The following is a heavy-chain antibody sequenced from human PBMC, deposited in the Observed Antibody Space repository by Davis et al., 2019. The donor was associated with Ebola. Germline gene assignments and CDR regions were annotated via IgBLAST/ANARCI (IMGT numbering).Heavy chain of an antibody. CDR3: ARDISGDIVLVPAAFDY. J-gene: IGHJ4*02. V-gene: IGHV3-21*01. Sequence: GESLKISCAASGFAFSSYSMNWVRQAPGKGLEWVSSISSSSSYIYYADSVKGRFTISRDNAKNSLYLQMNSLRAEDTAVYYCARDISGDIVLVPAAFDYWGQGTLVTVSS. CDR2: ISSSSSYI. D-gene: IGHD2-2*01. CDR1: GFAFSSYS.